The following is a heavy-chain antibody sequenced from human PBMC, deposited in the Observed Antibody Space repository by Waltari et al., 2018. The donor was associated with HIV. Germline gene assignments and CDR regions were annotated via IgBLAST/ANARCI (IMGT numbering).Heavy chain of an antibody. Sequence: EVQLVESGGGLVQPGGSLRLSCAASGFSFSSYWMPWVRLAPGSGLVWVARINSDGSSTSYADSVKGRFTISRDNAKNTLYLQMNSLRAEDTAVYYCARGPQCSGGSCYLAFDYWGQGTLVTVSS. CDR2: INSDGSST. CDR3: ARGPQCSGGSCYLAFDY. J-gene: IGHJ4*02. CDR1: GFSFSSYW. V-gene: IGHV3-74*01. D-gene: IGHD2-15*01.